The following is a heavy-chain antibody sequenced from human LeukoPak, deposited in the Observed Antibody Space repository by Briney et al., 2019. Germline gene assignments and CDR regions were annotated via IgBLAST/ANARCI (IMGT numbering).Heavy chain of an antibody. Sequence: ASVKVSCKASGGTFSSYAISWVRQAPGQGLKWMGRIIPILGIANYAQKFQGRVTITADKSTSTAYMELSSLRSEDTAVYYCARGLHYDSPPRFDPWGQGTLVTVSS. CDR1: GGTFSSYA. J-gene: IGHJ5*02. V-gene: IGHV1-69*04. CDR3: ARGLHYDSPPRFDP. D-gene: IGHD3-22*01. CDR2: IIPILGIA.